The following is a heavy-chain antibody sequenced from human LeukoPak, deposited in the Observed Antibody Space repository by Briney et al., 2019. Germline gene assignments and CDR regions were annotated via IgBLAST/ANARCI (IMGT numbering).Heavy chain of an antibody. Sequence: PGGSLRLSCVASGFTFSSYWMTWVRQAPGKGLEWVANIKQDGSDKYYVDSVKGRFTISRDNAKTSLYLQMNSLRAEDTAVYYCARDRRAMVRGVIRKGYDYWGQGTLVTVSS. V-gene: IGHV3-7*01. CDR3: ARDRRAMVRGVIRKGYDY. CDR2: IKQDGSDK. J-gene: IGHJ4*02. D-gene: IGHD3-10*01. CDR1: GFTFSSYW.